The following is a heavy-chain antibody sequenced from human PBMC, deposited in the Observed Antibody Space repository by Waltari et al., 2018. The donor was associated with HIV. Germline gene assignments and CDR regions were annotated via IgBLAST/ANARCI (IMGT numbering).Heavy chain of an antibody. J-gene: IGHJ6*01. CDR1: GFTFSSYG. CDR3: ARERIVGSNIEGAYHFGLDV. V-gene: IGHV3-30*19. Sequence: QVQLVESGGRVVQPGTSLWLSCQASGFTFSSYGIHWVRHVPGKGRQWLALISSDGKSDHYIDSVKGRFTISRDNSKTTAYLQMTSLRVGDTAVYFCARERIVGSNIEGAYHFGLDVWGQGTTVFVSS. CDR2: ISSDGKSD. D-gene: IGHD1-26*01.